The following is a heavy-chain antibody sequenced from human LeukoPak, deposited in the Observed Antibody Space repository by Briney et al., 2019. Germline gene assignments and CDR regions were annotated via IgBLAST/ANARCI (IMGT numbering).Heavy chain of an antibody. CDR3: AKGGRGSGFVFRDY. V-gene: IGHV3-30*18. D-gene: IGHD6-19*01. Sequence: PGRSLRLSCAASGFTFSSYGMHWVRQAPGKGLEWVAVISYDRSNKYYADSVKGRFTISRDNSKNTLYLQMNSLRAEDTAVYYCAKGGRGSGFVFRDYWGQGTLVTVSS. J-gene: IGHJ4*02. CDR1: GFTFSSYG. CDR2: ISYDRSNK.